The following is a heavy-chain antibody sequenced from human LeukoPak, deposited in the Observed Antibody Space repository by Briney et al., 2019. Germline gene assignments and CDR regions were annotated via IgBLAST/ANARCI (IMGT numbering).Heavy chain of an antibody. Sequence: SETLSLTCAVYGGSFSGYYWSWIRQPPGKGLEWIGEINHSGSTNYNPSLKSRVTISVDTSKNQFSLKLSSVTAADTAVYYCAREYCSGGSCYWYTTGWFDPWGQGTLVTVSS. CDR3: AREYCSGGSCYWYTTGWFDP. V-gene: IGHV4-34*01. D-gene: IGHD2-15*01. CDR2: INHSGST. J-gene: IGHJ5*02. CDR1: GGSFSGYY.